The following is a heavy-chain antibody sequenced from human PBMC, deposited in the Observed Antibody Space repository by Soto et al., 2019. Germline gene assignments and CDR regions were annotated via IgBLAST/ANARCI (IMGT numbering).Heavy chain of an antibody. CDR3: AKAARDCGGDCYSSYFDS. CDR2: ISSSGRRT. Sequence: GGSLRLSCGTSGFTFANFGMGWVRQAPGKGLYWVSGISSSGRRTYYTESVKGRFTISRDNAKNALFLHMNNLRVEDTAVYFCAKAARDCGGDCYSSYFDSWGQGALVTVSS. CDR1: GFTFANFG. D-gene: IGHD2-21*02. J-gene: IGHJ4*02. V-gene: IGHV3-23*01.